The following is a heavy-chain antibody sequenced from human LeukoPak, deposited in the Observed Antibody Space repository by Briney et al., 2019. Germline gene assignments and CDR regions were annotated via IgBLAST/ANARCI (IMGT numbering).Heavy chain of an antibody. CDR2: IYTSGST. CDR1: GGSISSYY. J-gene: IGHJ5*02. CDR3: ARWRVAGMGNWFDP. V-gene: IGHV4-4*07. Sequence: PSETLSLTCTVSGGSISSYYWSWIRQPAGKGLEWIGRIYTSGSTNYNPSLESRVTMSVDTSKNQFSLKLSPVTAADTAVYYCARWRVAGMGNWFDPWGQGTLVTVSS. D-gene: IGHD2-15*01.